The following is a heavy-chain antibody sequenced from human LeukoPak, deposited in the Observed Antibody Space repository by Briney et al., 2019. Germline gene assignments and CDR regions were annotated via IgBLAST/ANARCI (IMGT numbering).Heavy chain of an antibody. CDR3: ATRTSNHFDY. V-gene: IGHV5-10-1*01. J-gene: IGHJ4*02. CDR1: GYSFTSYW. Sequence: GESLKISCKGSGYSFTSYWISWVRQMPGKXLEWMGRIDARDSYINYSPSFQGHVTISADKSISTAYLQWSSLKASDTAIYYCATRTSNHFDYWGQGTLSPSPQ. CDR2: IDARDSYI. D-gene: IGHD1-1*01.